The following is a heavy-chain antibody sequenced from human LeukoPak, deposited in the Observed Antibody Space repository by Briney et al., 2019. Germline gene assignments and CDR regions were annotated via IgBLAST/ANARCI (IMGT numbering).Heavy chain of an antibody. CDR2: IYYSGST. V-gene: IGHV4-59*01. Sequence: PSETLSLTCTVSGGSISSYYWNRIRQPPGKGLEWIGYIYYSGSTNYNPSLKSRVTISVDTSKNQFSLKLSSVTAADTAVYYCAGRLWRRDGYNLSAFDIWGLGTMVTVSS. CDR1: GGSISSYY. CDR3: AGRLWRRDGYNLSAFDI. D-gene: IGHD5-24*01. J-gene: IGHJ3*02.